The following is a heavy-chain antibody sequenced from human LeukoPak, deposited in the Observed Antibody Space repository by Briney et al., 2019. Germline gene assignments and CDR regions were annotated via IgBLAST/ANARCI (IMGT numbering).Heavy chain of an antibody. CDR3: ARDTRGFGDSSGPSDAFDI. J-gene: IGHJ3*02. Sequence: PGGSLRLSCAASGFTFSSYGMHWVRQAPGKGLEWVAFIRYDGSNKYYADSVKGRFTISRDNSKNTLYLQMNSLRAEDTAVYYCARDTRGFGDSSGPSDAFDIWGQGTMVTVSS. V-gene: IGHV3-30*02. D-gene: IGHD3-22*01. CDR1: GFTFSSYG. CDR2: IRYDGSNK.